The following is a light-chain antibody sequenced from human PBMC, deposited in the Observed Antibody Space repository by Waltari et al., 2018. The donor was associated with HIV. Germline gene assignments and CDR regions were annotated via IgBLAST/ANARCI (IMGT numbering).Light chain of an antibody. CDR1: TLGDKY. V-gene: IGLV3-1*01. Sequence: SYELTQPPSVSVSPGQPASITCSGDTLGDKYACWYQQKPGQSTVLVIYQDSKRPSGIPERFSGANSGNTATLTISGTQAMEEADYYCQAWDSSSVVFGGGTKLTVL. J-gene: IGLJ2*01. CDR3: QAWDSSSVV. CDR2: QDS.